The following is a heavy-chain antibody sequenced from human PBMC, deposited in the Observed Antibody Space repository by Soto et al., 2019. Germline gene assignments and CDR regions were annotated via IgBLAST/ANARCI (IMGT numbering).Heavy chain of an antibody. V-gene: IGHV4-4*02. J-gene: IGHJ4*02. CDR2: IFHSGST. CDR1: GCSISSSNW. Sequence: SESLAVTYTVSGCSISSSNWWSWVRQPPGKGLEWIGEIFHSGSTNYNPSLKSRVTISLDMSNNQFSLKLNSVTAADTAVYYCARVTSGLSLFDYWGQGTLVTVSS. D-gene: IGHD6-19*01. CDR3: ARVTSGLSLFDY.